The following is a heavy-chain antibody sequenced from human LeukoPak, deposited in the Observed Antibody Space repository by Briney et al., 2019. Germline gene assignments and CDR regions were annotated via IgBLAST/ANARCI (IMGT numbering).Heavy chain of an antibody. CDR1: GFTFSSYA. CDR3: ARGSMITFGGVIPHWFDP. J-gene: IGHJ5*02. V-gene: IGHV4-30-4*08. CDR2: IYYSGST. D-gene: IGHD3-16*02. Sequence: LRLSCAASGFTFSSYAMSWVRQPPGKGLEWIGYIYYSGSTYYNPSLKSRVTISVDTSKNQFSLKLSSVTAADTAVYYCARGSMITFGGVIPHWFDPWGQGTLVTVSS.